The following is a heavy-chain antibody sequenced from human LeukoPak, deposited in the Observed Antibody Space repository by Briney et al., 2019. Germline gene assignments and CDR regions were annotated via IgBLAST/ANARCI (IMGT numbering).Heavy chain of an antibody. Sequence: GEPLKISCKGSGYSFTSYWIGWVRQMPGKGLEWMGIIYPGDSDTRYSPSFQGQVTISADKSISTAYLQWSSLKASDTATYYCAKSWDIAYCGGDCYPHWGQGTLVTVSP. D-gene: IGHD2-21*02. CDR2: IYPGDSDT. CDR3: AKSWDIAYCGGDCYPH. CDR1: GYSFTSYW. J-gene: IGHJ4*02. V-gene: IGHV5-51*01.